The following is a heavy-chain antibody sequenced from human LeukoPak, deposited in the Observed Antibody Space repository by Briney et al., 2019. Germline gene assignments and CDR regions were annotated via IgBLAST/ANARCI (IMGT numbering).Heavy chain of an antibody. CDR1: GGSISSYY. CDR2: IYYSGST. D-gene: IGHD2-2*02. CDR3: ARRRDYTYDY. J-gene: IGHJ4*02. Sequence: PSETLSLTCTVSGGSISSYYWSWIRQTPGKGLEWIGYIYYSGSTNYNPSLKSRVTISVDTSKNQFSLKLNSVTAADTAVYYCARRRDYTYDYWGQGTLVTVSS. V-gene: IGHV4-59*08.